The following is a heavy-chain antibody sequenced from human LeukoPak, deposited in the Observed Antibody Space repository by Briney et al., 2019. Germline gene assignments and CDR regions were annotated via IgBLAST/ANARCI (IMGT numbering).Heavy chain of an antibody. J-gene: IGHJ4*02. CDR1: GFTFSDYY. CDR3: ARPPTVTTAGYYFGY. V-gene: IGHV3-11*04. Sequence: GGSLRLSCAASGFTFSDYYMSWIRQAPGKGLEWVSYIGSSGSPIYYADSVRGRFTISRDNAKNSLSLQVNSLRAEDTAVYYCARPPTVTTAGYYFGYWGQGTLVTVSS. D-gene: IGHD4-17*01. CDR2: IGSSGSPI.